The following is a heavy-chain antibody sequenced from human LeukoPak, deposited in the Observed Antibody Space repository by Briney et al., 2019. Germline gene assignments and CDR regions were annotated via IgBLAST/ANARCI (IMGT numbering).Heavy chain of an antibody. V-gene: IGHV6-1*01. CDR1: GDSVSSNSAA. J-gene: IGHJ6*02. D-gene: IGHD1-1*01. Sequence: SQTLSLTCAISGDSVSSNSAAWNWIRQSPSRGLEWLGRTYYRSKWYNDYAVSVKSRITINPDTSKNQFSLQLNSVTPEDTAVYYCARDWIGDWNDIPHYYYYGMDVWGQGTTVTVSS. CDR3: ARDWIGDWNDIPHYYYYGMDV. CDR2: TYYRSKWYN.